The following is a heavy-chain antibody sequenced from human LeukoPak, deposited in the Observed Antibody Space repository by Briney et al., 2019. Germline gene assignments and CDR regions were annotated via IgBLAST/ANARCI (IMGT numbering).Heavy chain of an antibody. V-gene: IGHV3-66*01. J-gene: IGHJ4*02. D-gene: IGHD4/OR15-4a*01. CDR2: IYSGGST. CDR3: ARNRDYGQTGYFDY. Sequence: GGSLRLSCAASGFTVSSNYMSWVRQSPGKGLEWLSVIYSGGSTYYADSVEGRFNIYRDHSKNTLYLQLNSLRAEDTAVYYCARNRDYGQTGYFDYWGQGTLVTVSS. CDR1: GFTVSSNY.